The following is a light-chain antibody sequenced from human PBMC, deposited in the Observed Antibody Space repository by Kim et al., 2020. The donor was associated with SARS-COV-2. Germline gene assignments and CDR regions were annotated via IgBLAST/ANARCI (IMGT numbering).Light chain of an antibody. CDR3: QQYGSSPRT. CDR1: QSVTSNN. J-gene: IGKJ4*01. CDR2: GAS. V-gene: IGKV3-20*01. Sequence: EIVLTQSPGTLSLSPGERATLSCRASQSVTSNNLAWYQQKPGQAPRLLIFGASSRATGIPDRFSGSGSGTDFTLTISSLEPEDFVMYYCQQYGSSPRTFGGGTKLEI.